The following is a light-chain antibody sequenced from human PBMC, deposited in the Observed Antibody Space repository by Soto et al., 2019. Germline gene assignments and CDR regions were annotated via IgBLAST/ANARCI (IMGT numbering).Light chain of an antibody. J-gene: IGLJ1*01. CDR1: SSNIGAGYE. V-gene: IGLV1-40*01. CDR3: QSYDSRLSGYV. CDR2: ENN. Sequence: QSVLTQPPSVSEAPGQRVTISCTGSSSNIGAGYEAHWYQQVPGTAPKLLIYENNNRPSGVPDRFSGSKSGTSASLAITWLQAEDAAAYYCQSYDSRLSGYVFGTGTKVTVL.